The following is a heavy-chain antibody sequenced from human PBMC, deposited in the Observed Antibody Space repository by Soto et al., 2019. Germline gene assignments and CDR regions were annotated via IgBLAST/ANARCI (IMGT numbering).Heavy chain of an antibody. V-gene: IGHV3-7*01. CDR2: IKQDGSEK. D-gene: IGHD2-8*01. Sequence: GASLRLSCAASGFTFSSYWMSWVRQAPGNGLEWVANIKQDGSEKYYVDSVKGRFTISRDNAKNSLYLQMNSLRAEDTAVYYSARDGYCTNGVCYNTYYYYYMDVWGKGTTVTVSS. CDR1: GFTFSSYW. CDR3: ARDGYCTNGVCYNTYYYYYMDV. J-gene: IGHJ6*03.